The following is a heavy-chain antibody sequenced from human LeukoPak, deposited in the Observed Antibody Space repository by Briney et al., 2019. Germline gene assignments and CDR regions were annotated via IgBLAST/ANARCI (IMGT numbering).Heavy chain of an antibody. J-gene: IGHJ4*02. CDR1: GFPFRSYW. CDR2: IKQDGSEK. Sequence: GGSLRLSCAASGFPFRSYWMTWVRQAPEKGLEWVANIKQDGSEKYYVDSVKGRFTISRDNAKNSLYLQMNSLRAEDTAVYYCAREYYYGSGSYYNGYWGQGTLVTVSS. CDR3: AREYYYGSGSYYNGY. D-gene: IGHD3-10*01. V-gene: IGHV3-7*04.